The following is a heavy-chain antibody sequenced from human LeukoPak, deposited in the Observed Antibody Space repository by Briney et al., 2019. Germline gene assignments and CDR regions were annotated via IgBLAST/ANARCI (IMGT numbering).Heavy chain of an antibody. CDR3: AREDVGQRAMET. CDR2: INPNSGTT. CDR1: VYSFTSYY. D-gene: IGHD5-18*01. Sequence: ASVQVSCKASVYSFTSYYLHWVRQAPGQGLEWMGWINPNSGTTNYAQKFQGRVSLTRDTSITTAYMELTRLTSDDTAVYYCAREDVGQRAMETWGQGTLVTVSS. J-gene: IGHJ4*02. V-gene: IGHV1-2*02.